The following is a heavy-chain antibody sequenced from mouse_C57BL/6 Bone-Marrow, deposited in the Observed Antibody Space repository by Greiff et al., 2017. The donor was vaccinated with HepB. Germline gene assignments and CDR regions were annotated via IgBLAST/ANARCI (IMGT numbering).Heavy chain of an antibody. J-gene: IGHJ2*01. CDR1: GYTFTSYW. CDR3: APQCYGRGFDY. D-gene: IGHD1-1*01. Sequence: QVQLQQPGAELVKPGASVKLSCKASGYTFTSYWMQWVKQRPGQGLEWIGEIDPSDSSTNYNQKFKGKATLTVDTSSSTAYMQLSILTSEDSAVYDCAPQCYGRGFDYWGQGTTLTVSS. V-gene: IGHV1-50*01. CDR2: IDPSDSST.